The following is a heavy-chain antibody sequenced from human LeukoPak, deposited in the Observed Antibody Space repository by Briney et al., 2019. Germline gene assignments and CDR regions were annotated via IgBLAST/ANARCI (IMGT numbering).Heavy chain of an antibody. CDR1: GGSISSYY. Sequence: SETLSLTCTVSGGSISSYYWSWIRQPPGKGLEWIGYIYYSGSTNYNPSLKSRVTISVDTSKNQFSLKLSSVTAADTAVYYCARGLGGSGTFYYYYYYYMDVWGQGTMVTVSS. CDR3: ARGLGGSGTFYYYYYYYMDV. D-gene: IGHD3-10*01. V-gene: IGHV4-59*01. J-gene: IGHJ6*03. CDR2: IYYSGST.